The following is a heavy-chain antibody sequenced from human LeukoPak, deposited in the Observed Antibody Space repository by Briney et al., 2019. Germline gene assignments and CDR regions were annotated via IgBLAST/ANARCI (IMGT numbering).Heavy chain of an antibody. J-gene: IGHJ4*02. D-gene: IGHD1-26*01. CDR2: INHSGST. V-gene: IGHV4-34*01. CDR1: GGSFSGYY. Sequence: SETLSLTCAVYGGSFSGYYWSWIRHPPGKGREWMGEINHSGSTNYNPSLKGRVTISVDTSKNQFSLKLISVTAADTAVYYCGRRENRSPPGYWGQGTLVTVSS. CDR3: GRRENRSPPGY.